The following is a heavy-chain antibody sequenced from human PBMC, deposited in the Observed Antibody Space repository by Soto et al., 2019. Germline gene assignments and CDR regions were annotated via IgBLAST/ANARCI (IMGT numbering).Heavy chain of an antibody. CDR3: TRDPEALDF. CDR2: IQGSGWTK. V-gene: IGHV3-48*02. J-gene: IGHJ4*02. Sequence: EVQLVESGGGLVQPAGSLRLSCEASGYTFSKYSMNWVRQGPGKGLGWVSYISYIQGSGWTKHYADSVKGRFTISRDDAKNSLFLEMKALRDDDTGIYYCTRDPEALDFWGQGTLVTVSS. CDR1: GYTFSKYS.